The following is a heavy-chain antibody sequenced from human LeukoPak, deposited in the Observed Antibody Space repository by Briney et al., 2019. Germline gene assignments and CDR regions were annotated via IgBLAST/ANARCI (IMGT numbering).Heavy chain of an antibody. CDR3: AKDIHPGLGSGASCCFDY. D-gene: IGHD2-15*01. CDR2: ISGYNGNT. CDR1: GYIFTDYG. J-gene: IGHJ4*02. Sequence: GASVKVSCKASGYIFTDYGISWVRQAPGQGFEWMGWISGYNGNTNYAQSLQGRVTMTTDTSTSTTYMELRSPRSDDTAVYYCAKDIHPGLGSGASCCFDYWGQGTLVTVSS. V-gene: IGHV1-18*01.